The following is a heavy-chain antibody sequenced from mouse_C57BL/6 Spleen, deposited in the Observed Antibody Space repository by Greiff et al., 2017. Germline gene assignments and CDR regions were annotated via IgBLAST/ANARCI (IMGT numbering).Heavy chain of an antibody. CDR2: IHPNSGST. D-gene: IGHD3-3*01. Sequence: QVQLKQPGAELVKPGASVKLSCKASGYTFTSYWMHWVKQRPGQGLEWIGMIHPNSGSTNYNEKFKSKATLTVDKSSSTAYMQLRSLTSEDSAVYYCARRGTHSGFDVWGTGTTVTVSS. CDR1: GYTFTSYW. J-gene: IGHJ1*03. CDR3: ARRGTHSGFDV. V-gene: IGHV1-64*01.